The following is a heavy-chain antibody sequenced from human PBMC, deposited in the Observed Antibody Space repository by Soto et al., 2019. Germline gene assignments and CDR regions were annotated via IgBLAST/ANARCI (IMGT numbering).Heavy chain of an antibody. CDR3: AKDNGDFGVVGHIDY. CDR1: GFTFSSYA. D-gene: IGHD3-3*01. V-gene: IGHV3-23*01. Sequence: PGGSLRLSCAASGFTFSSYAMSWVRQAPGKGLEWVSAISGSGGSTYYADSVKGRFTISRDNSKNTLYLQMNSLRAEDTAVYYCAKDNGDFGVVGHIDYWGQGTLVTVPQ. J-gene: IGHJ4*02. CDR2: ISGSGGST.